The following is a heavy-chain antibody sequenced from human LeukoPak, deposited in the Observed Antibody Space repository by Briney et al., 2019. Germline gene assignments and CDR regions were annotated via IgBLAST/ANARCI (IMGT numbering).Heavy chain of an antibody. CDR1: GFTFSSYW. D-gene: IGHD5-18*01. Sequence: GGSLRLSCAASGFTFSSYWMSWVRQAPGKGLEWVANIKKDGSEKYYVDPVKGRFTISRDNAKTSLYLQMNSLRAEDTAVYYCARDLAGVTGYTYGRGIDYWGQGTLVTVSS. CDR2: IKKDGSEK. CDR3: ARDLAGVTGYTYGRGIDY. J-gene: IGHJ4*02. V-gene: IGHV3-7*01.